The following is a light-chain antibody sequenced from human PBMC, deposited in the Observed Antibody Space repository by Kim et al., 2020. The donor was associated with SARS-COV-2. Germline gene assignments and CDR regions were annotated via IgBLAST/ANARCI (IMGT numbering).Light chain of an antibody. CDR2: GAS. CDR1: QSVSSGN. Sequence: LTRGERASLPCRASQSVSSGNLAWYQRITGQPPRLLIYGASSRATGIPDRFNGSGSGTDFTLTISRLEPEDFAVYYCQQYGSSPRTFGQGTKLEI. V-gene: IGKV3-20*01. J-gene: IGKJ2*01. CDR3: QQYGSSPRT.